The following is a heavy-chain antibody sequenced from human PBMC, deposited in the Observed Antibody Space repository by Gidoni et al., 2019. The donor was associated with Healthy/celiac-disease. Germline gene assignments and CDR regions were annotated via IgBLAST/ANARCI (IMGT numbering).Heavy chain of an antibody. CDR3: ASQPRDYYDSSGPDAFDI. CDR1: GFTFSSYW. D-gene: IGHD3-22*01. CDR2: IKQDGSEK. V-gene: IGHV3-7*01. Sequence: EVQLVESGGGLDQPGGSLRLSCAASGFTFSSYWMSWVRQAPGKGLEWVANIKQDGSEKYYVDAVKGRFTISRDNAKNSLYLQMNSLRAEDTAVYYCASQPRDYYDSSGPDAFDIWGQGTMVTVSS. J-gene: IGHJ3*02.